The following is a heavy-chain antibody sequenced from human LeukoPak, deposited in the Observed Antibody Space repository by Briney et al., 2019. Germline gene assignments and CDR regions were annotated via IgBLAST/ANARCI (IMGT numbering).Heavy chain of an antibody. CDR1: GFTFSSYA. D-gene: IGHD4-17*01. V-gene: IGHV3-23*01. Sequence: GGSLRLSCAASGFTFSSYAMSWVRQAPGKGLEWVSAISGSGGSTYYADSVKGRFTISRDDSKNMVYLQMNSLRAEDTAVYYCARSDGGYRGSYYMDVWGKGTTVTVSS. J-gene: IGHJ6*03. CDR2: ISGSGGST. CDR3: ARSDGGYRGSYYMDV.